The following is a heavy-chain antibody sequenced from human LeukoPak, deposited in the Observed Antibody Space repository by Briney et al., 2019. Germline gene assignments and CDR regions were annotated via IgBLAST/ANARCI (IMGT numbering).Heavy chain of an antibody. Sequence: KSSETLSLTCAVSGDPVSSSNWWRWVRQPPGKGLEWTGEIHHSGSTNYNPSLKSRVTISLDGPKNQLSLKMTSVTAADTAVYYCARGLVDTGRSRFDYWGQGTLVTVSS. V-gene: IGHV4-4*02. CDR1: GDPVSSSNW. D-gene: IGHD5-12*01. CDR3: ARGLVDTGRSRFDY. J-gene: IGHJ4*02. CDR2: IHHSGST.